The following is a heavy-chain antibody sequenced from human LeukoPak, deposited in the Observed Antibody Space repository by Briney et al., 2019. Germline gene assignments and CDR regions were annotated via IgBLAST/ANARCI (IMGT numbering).Heavy chain of an antibody. CDR3: AIAMIVVVTDAFDI. CDR2: IYSSGST. V-gene: IGHV4-39*07. D-gene: IGHD3-22*01. CDR1: GGSISSSSYY. J-gene: IGHJ3*02. Sequence: PSETLSLTCSVSGGSISSSSYYWAWIRQPPGKGLEWIGSIYSSGSTYYNPSLKSRVTISVDTSKNQFSLKLSSVTAADTAVYYCAIAMIVVVTDAFDIWGQGTMVTVSS.